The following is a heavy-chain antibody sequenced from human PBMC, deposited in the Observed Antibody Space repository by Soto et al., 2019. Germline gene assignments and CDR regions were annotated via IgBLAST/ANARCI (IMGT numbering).Heavy chain of an antibody. D-gene: IGHD2-2*01. V-gene: IGHV1-69*12. CDR2: IIPIFGTA. J-gene: IGHJ6*02. Sequence: QVQLVQSGAEVKKPGSSVKVSCKASGGTFSSYAISWVRQAPGQGLEWMGGIIPIFGTANYAQKFQGRVTITADEXKSIAXXELSSLRSEDTAVYYCAREGDCISTSCYGYYGMDVWGQGTTVTVSS. CDR3: AREGDCISTSCYGYYGMDV. CDR1: GGTFSSYA.